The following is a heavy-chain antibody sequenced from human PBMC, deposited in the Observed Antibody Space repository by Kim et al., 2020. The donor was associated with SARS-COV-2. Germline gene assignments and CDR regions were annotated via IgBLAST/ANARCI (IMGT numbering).Heavy chain of an antibody. J-gene: IGHJ3*02. D-gene: IGHD5-12*01. Sequence: GGSLRLSCAASGFSFSTYWMSWVRQAPGKGLEWVANIKEEGTEKYYVDSVKGRFTISRDNSKNSLYLQMNSLRVEDTAVYHCVRDGYGGYDRDFDIWGQGTMVTVSS. CDR3: VRDGYGGYDRDFDI. V-gene: IGHV3-7*01. CDR2: IKEEGTEK. CDR1: GFSFSTYW.